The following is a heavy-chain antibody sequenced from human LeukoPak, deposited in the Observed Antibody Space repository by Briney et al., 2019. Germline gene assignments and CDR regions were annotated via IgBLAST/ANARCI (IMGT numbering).Heavy chain of an antibody. Sequence: PSETLSLTCTVSGGSISSYYWSWIRQPPGKGLEWIGYIYYSGSTNYNPPLKSRVTISVDTSKNQFSLKLSSVTAADTAVYYCARRDSSSWYGPAFDIWGQGTMVTVSS. CDR2: IYYSGST. V-gene: IGHV4-59*01. D-gene: IGHD6-13*01. CDR3: ARRDSSSWYGPAFDI. J-gene: IGHJ3*02. CDR1: GGSISSYY.